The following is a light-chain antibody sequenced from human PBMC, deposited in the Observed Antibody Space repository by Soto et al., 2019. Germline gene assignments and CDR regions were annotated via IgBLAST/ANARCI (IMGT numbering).Light chain of an antibody. J-gene: IGKJ5*01. CDR1: QDISNY. CDR3: QQYDNLSTT. CDR2: DAS. Sequence: DIQMTQSPSSLSASVGDRVTITCQASQDISNYLNWYQQKPGKAPKLLIYDASNLETGVPSRFSGSGSGTDFTFTISSLQPEDIATYYCQQYDNLSTTFGQGTDWRL. V-gene: IGKV1-33*01.